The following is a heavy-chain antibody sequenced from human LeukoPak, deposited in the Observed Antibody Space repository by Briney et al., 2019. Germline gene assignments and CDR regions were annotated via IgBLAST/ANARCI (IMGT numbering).Heavy chain of an antibody. V-gene: IGHV3-30-3*01. Sequence: PGGSLRLSCAASAFSFNNYAMHWVRQAPGKGLEWVAFISYVGSNKYYADSVKGRFTISRDNPKNTLYLQMSSLRAEDTAVYYCARDWSLGPNDAFDIWGQGTMVTVSS. CDR3: ARDWSLGPNDAFDI. D-gene: IGHD3-16*01. CDR1: AFSFNNYA. J-gene: IGHJ3*02. CDR2: ISYVGSNK.